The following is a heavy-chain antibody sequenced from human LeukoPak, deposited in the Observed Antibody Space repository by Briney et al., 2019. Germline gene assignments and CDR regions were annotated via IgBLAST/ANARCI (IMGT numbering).Heavy chain of an antibody. CDR1: GYTFTRYG. Sequence: ASVKVSCKTSGYTFTRYGISWVRQAPGQGPEWMGWISVYNGYSNYAQKFQGRLTVTTGTSTSTAYMELRSLRFDDTAVYYCARDLRELPIAIFGVVSPTCFDHWGQGTLVTVSS. D-gene: IGHD3-3*01. V-gene: IGHV1-18*01. J-gene: IGHJ4*02. CDR3: ARDLRELPIAIFGVVSPTCFDH. CDR2: ISVYNGYS.